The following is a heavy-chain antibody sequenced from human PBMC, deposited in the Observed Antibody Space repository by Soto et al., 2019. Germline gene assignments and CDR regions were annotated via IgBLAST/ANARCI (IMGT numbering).Heavy chain of an antibody. Sequence: VQLVESGGGEVQPGRSLRLSCAASGFTYTDFALHWVRQAPGKGLEWVAIISYDGSDKYYADSVKGRFAISRDNPKNTLYLAMNSLRPEDTAVYFCASRALDSYYAIDVWGHGTTVTVFS. CDR2: ISYDGSDK. CDR3: ASRALDSYYAIDV. J-gene: IGHJ6*02. V-gene: IGHV3-30*09. CDR1: GFTYTDFA. D-gene: IGHD2-2*03.